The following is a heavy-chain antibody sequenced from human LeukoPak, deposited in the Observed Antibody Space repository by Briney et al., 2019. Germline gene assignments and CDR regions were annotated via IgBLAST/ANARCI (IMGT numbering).Heavy chain of an antibody. D-gene: IGHD1-26*01. Sequence: SETLSLTCAVSGGSISSSNWWSWVRQPPGKGLGWIGEIYHSGSTNYNPSLRTRVTMSVDKSKNQFSLKLNSVTAADTAVYYCARGVGNAFDIWGQGTMVTVSS. CDR3: ARGVGNAFDI. CDR2: IYHSGST. J-gene: IGHJ3*02. CDR1: GGSISSSNW. V-gene: IGHV4-4*02.